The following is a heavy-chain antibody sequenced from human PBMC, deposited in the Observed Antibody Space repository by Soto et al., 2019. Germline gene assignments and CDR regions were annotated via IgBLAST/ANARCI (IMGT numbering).Heavy chain of an antibody. CDR2: IWYDGTTK. CDR3: ARDGSGGDWRFFDY. D-gene: IGHD3-10*01. CDR1: GFAFHRYG. V-gene: IGHV3-33*01. Sequence: QVQLVESGGGVVQPGRSLRLSCAASGFAFHRYGIHWVRQAPGKGLEWVADIWYDGTTKYYADSMKGRFTVSRDDSENTVYLQMDSLRAGDTAVYYCARDGSGGDWRFFDYWGQGTLVTVSS. J-gene: IGHJ4*02.